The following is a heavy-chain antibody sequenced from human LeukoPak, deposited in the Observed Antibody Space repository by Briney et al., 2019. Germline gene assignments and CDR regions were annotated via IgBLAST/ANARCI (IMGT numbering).Heavy chain of an antibody. D-gene: IGHD3-10*01. J-gene: IGHJ5*02. CDR1: GGTFSSYA. CDR2: IIPILGIA. CDR3: APLSLEPYGSGSYYTNWFDP. V-gene: IGHV1-69*04. Sequence: SVKVSCKASGGTFSSYAISWVRQAPGQGLEWMGRIIPILGIANYAQKFQGRVTITADKSTSTAYMELSSLRSEDTAVYYCAPLSLEPYGSGSYYTNWFDPWGQGTLVTVSS.